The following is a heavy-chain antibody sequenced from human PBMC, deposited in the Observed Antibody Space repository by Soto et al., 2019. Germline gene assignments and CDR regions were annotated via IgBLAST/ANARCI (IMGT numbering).Heavy chain of an antibody. CDR1: VKTYD. Sequence: VKTYDWTVLLKKQGKGLEWIGYVYYSGNTNYNPSLQSRVTISVDTSKNQFSLMLRSVTAADTAVYYCARDSVPFYEILLDYKLNWYFDLWGRRAL. V-gene: IGHV4-59*02. CDR2: VYYSGNT. D-gene: IGHD3-9*01. J-gene: IGHJ2*01. CDR3: ARDSVPFYEILLDYKLNWYFDL.